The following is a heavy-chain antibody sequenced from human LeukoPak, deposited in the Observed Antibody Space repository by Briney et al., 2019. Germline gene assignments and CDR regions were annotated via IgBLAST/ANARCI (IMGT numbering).Heavy chain of an antibody. CDR1: GFTFDDYA. CDR2: ISWNGGST. J-gene: IGHJ3*02. Sequence: GGSLGLSCAASGFTFDDYAMHWVRQAPGKGLDWVSLISWNGGSTYYADSVKGRFTISRDNSKNSLYLQMNSLRTEDTALYYCAKSTVCSSTSCDDAFDIWGQGTMVTVSS. D-gene: IGHD2-2*01. CDR3: AKSTVCSSTSCDDAFDI. V-gene: IGHV3-43D*04.